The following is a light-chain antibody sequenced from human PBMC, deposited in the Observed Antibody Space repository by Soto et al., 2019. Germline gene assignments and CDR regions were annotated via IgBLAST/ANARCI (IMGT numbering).Light chain of an antibody. CDR3: QSYDSILTGSV. CDR1: SSNIGTNT. J-gene: IGLJ1*01. CDR2: SDN. Sequence: QSVLTQPPSASGTPGQRVTVSCSGSSSNIGTNTVNWYQQLPGTAPKLLIYSDNQRPSGVPDRFSGSRSGSSAFLAITGLQAEDEADYYCQSYDSILTGSVFGTGTKVTV. V-gene: IGLV1-44*01.